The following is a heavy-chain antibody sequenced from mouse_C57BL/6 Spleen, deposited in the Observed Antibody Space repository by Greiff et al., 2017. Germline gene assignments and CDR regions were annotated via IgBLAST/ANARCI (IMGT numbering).Heavy chain of an antibody. V-gene: IGHV1-80*01. Sequence: QVQLKESGAELVKPGASVKISCKASGYAFSSYWMNWVKQRPGKGLEWIGQIYPGDGDTNYNGKFKGKATLTADKSSSTAYMQLSSLTSEDSAVYFCARERGFYDGYYEAMDYWGQGTSVTVSS. CDR1: GYAFSSYW. D-gene: IGHD2-3*01. J-gene: IGHJ4*01. CDR2: IYPGDGDT. CDR3: ARERGFYDGYYEAMDY.